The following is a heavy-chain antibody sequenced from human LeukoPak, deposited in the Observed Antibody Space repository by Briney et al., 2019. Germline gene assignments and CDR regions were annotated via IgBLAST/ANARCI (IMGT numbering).Heavy chain of an antibody. CDR1: GGSISSYY. CDR2: IYYSGST. CDR3: ARLANIDSNYYGSGSNVDY. Sequence: SETLSLTCTVSGGSISSYYWSWIRQPPGKGLEWIGYIYYSGSTYYNPSLKSRVTISVDTSKNQFSLKLSSVTAADTAVYYCARLANIDSNYYGSGSNVDYWGQGTLVTVSS. J-gene: IGHJ4*02. V-gene: IGHV4-59*04. D-gene: IGHD3-10*01.